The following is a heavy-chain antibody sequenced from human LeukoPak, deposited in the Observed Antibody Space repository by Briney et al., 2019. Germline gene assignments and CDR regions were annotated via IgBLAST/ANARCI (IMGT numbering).Heavy chain of an antibody. V-gene: IGHV1-69*01. CDR3: ARPLYCSSTSCQGGWFDP. CDR1: GGTFSSYA. J-gene: IGHJ5*02. CDR2: IIPIFGTA. Sequence: SVKVSCKASGGTFSSYAISWVRQAPGQGLEWMGGIIPIFGTANYAQKFQGSVTITADESTSTAYMELSSLRSEDTAVYYCARPLYCSSTSCQGGWFDPWGQGTLVTVSS. D-gene: IGHD2-2*01.